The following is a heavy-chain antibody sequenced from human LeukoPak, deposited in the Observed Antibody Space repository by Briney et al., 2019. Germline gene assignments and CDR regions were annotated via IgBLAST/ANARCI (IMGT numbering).Heavy chain of an antibody. V-gene: IGHV3-74*01. D-gene: IGHD5-24*01. CDR1: AFTFRSFW. Sequence: GSLRFSCAATAFTFRSFWIPGVGQALRKRLVWVSRIKGDGSVTTYADSVKGRFTISRDNAKNTLYLQMNSLSAEDTAVYYCASGVEAATINELNYWGQGTLVTVSS. J-gene: IGHJ4*02. CDR3: ASGVEAATINELNY. CDR2: IKGDGSVT.